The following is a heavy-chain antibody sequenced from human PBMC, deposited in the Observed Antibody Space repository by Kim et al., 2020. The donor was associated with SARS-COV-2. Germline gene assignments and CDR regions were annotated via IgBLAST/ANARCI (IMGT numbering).Heavy chain of an antibody. J-gene: IGHJ6*03. V-gene: IGHV3-53*01. CDR1: GFTVSSNY. Sequence: GGSLRLSCAASGFTVSSNYMSWVRQAPGKGLEWVSVIYSGGSTYYADSVKGRFTISRHNSKNTLYLQMNSLRDEDTAVYYCEREYYDFWSGYHYYMDVWGKGTTLTVSS. CDR2: IYSGGST. CDR3: EREYYDFWSGYHYYMDV. D-gene: IGHD3-3*01.